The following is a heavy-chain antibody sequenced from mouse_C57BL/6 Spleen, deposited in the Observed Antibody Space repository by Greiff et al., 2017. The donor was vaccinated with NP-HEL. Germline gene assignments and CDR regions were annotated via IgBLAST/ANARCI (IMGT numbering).Heavy chain of an antibody. CDR3: ARDYYDPRGYFDV. D-gene: IGHD2-4*01. Sequence: QVQLKESGAELVKPGASVKISCKASGYAFSSYWMNWVKQRPGKGLEWIGQIYPGDGDTNYNGKFKGKATLTADKSSSTAYMQLSSLTSDDSAVYFCARDYYDPRGYFDVWGTGTTVTVSS. V-gene: IGHV1-80*01. CDR2: IYPGDGDT. CDR1: GYAFSSYW. J-gene: IGHJ1*03.